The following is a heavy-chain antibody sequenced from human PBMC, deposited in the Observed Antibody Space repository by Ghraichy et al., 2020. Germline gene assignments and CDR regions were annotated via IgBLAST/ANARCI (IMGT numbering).Heavy chain of an antibody. D-gene: IGHD3-16*02. CDR3: SRLPGVWGSYRSRGGIDY. Sequence: ESLNISCAVSGGSISSSNWWSWVRQPPGKGLEWIGEIYHSGSTNYNPSLKSRVTISVDKSKNQFSLKLSSVTAADTVVYYLSRLPGVWGSYRSRGGIDYWGQGTLVTVSS. CDR1: GGSISSSNW. V-gene: IGHV4-4*02. CDR2: IYHSGST. J-gene: IGHJ4*02.